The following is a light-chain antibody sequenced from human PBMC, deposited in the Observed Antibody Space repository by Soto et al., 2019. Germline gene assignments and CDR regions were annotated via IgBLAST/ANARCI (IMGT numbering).Light chain of an antibody. CDR2: DVT. V-gene: IGLV2-14*01. CDR3: GSITRSSTSV. Sequence: QSALSQPASVSGSPGQSITISCTGTSSDVGGFEYVSWYQHQPGKAPKLIIYDVTKRPSRVSNRFSGSKSGNTASLTISGIQAEDEGDYYCGSITRSSTSVFGTGTKLTVL. J-gene: IGLJ1*01. CDR1: SSDVGGFEY.